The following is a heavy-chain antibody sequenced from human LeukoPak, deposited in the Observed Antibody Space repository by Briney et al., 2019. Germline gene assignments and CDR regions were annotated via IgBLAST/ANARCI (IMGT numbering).Heavy chain of an antibody. V-gene: IGHV5-51*01. CDR1: GYRFTSYW. CDR3: ARGGGGQQLVHRLWFDP. CDR2: IYPGDSDT. D-gene: IGHD6-13*01. J-gene: IGHJ5*02. Sequence: GASLKISCKGSGYRFTSYWIGWVRQMPGKGLEWMGIIYPGDSDTKYSPSFQGQVTISADKSISTAYLQWSSLKASDTAMYYCARGGGGQQLVHRLWFDPWGQGTLVTVS.